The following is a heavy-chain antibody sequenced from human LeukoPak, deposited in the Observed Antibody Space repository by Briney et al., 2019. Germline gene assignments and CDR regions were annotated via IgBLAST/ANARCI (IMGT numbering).Heavy chain of an antibody. V-gene: IGHV1-69*13. D-gene: IGHD3-10*01. CDR3: ARDSYTMVRGVIPYYGMDV. J-gene: IGHJ6*04. Sequence: ASVKVSCKASGGTFSSYAISWVRQAPGQGLEWMGGIIPIFGTANYAKTFQGRVTITADESTSTAYMELSSLRSEDTAVYYCARDSYTMVRGVIPYYGMDVWGKGTTVTVSS. CDR2: IIPIFGTA. CDR1: GGTFSSYA.